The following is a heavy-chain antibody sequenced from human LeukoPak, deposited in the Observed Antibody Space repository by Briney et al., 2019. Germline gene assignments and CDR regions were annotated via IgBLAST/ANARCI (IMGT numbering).Heavy chain of an antibody. V-gene: IGHV3-23*01. Sequence: GGSLRLSCAASGFTFSTYAMSWVRQAPGKGLEWVSGISGSGGTTYYTDSVKGRFTISRDNSKNTLYLQMNSLRAEDTAVYYCAKDNDYGDSPLDYWGQGTLVTVSS. CDR3: AKDNDYGDSPLDY. CDR2: ISGSGGTT. D-gene: IGHD4-17*01. J-gene: IGHJ4*02. CDR1: GFTFSTYA.